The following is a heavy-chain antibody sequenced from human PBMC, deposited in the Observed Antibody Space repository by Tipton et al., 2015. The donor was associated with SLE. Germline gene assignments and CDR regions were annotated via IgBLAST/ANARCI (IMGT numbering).Heavy chain of an antibody. CDR3: ARDRGVTSYSSSSGDAFDI. CDR1: GGTFSSYA. V-gene: IGHV1-69*06. D-gene: IGHD6-6*01. Sequence: QLVQSGAEVKKPGSSVKVSCKASGGTFSSYAISWVRQAPGQGLEWMGGIIPIFGTANYAQKFQGRVTITADKSTSTAYMELSSLRSEDTAVYYCARDRGVTSYSSSSGDAFDIWGQGTMVTVSS. J-gene: IGHJ3*02. CDR2: IIPIFGTA.